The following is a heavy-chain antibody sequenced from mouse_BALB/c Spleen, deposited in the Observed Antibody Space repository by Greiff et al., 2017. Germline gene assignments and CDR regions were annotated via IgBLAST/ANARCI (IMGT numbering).Heavy chain of an antibody. Sequence: QVQLKQSGAELVKPGASVKLSCKASGYTFTSYYMYWVKQRPGQGLEWIGEINPSNGGTNFNEKFKSKATLTVDKSSSTAYMQLSSLTSEDSAVYYCTRRAYYYGSSYPYAMDYWGQGTSVTVSS. D-gene: IGHD1-1*01. CDR2: INPSNGGT. J-gene: IGHJ4*01. V-gene: IGHV1S81*02. CDR3: TRRAYYYGSSYPYAMDY. CDR1: GYTFTSYY.